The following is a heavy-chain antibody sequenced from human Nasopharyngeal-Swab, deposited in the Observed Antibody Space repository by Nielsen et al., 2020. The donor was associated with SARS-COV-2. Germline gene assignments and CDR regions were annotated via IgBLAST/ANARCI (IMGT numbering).Heavy chain of an antibody. Sequence: GESLKISCAASGFTFNNYNFNWVRQAPGKGLEWVSSISSSSSYIYYADSVKGRFTISRDNAKNSLYLQMNSLRAEDTAVYYCARDGLDYDFWSAYFMDVWGQGTTVTGLL. CDR2: ISSSSSYI. CDR3: ARDGLDYDFWSAYFMDV. V-gene: IGHV3-21*01. D-gene: IGHD3-3*01. CDR1: GFTFNNYN. J-gene: IGHJ6*02.